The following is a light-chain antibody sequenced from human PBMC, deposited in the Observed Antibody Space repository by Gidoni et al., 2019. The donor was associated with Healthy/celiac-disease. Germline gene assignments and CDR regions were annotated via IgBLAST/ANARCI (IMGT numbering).Light chain of an antibody. V-gene: IGKV1-33*01. J-gene: IGKJ5*01. Sequence: DIQMTQSPSSLSASVGDRVTITCQASQDISNYLNWYQQKPGKAPKLLIYDASNLETGGPSRFMGSGSGTDFTFTISSLQPEDIATYYCQQYDNLPITFGQGTRLEIK. CDR3: QQYDNLPIT. CDR1: QDISNY. CDR2: DAS.